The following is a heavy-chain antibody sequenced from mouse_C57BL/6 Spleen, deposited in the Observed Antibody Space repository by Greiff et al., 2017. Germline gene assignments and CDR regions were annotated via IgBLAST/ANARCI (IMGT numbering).Heavy chain of an antibody. CDR1: GYTFTSYW. J-gene: IGHJ2*01. CDR3: ARSDTTVVATCDY. CDR2: IDPSDSYT. Sequence: VQLQQPGAELVMPGASVKLSCKASGYTFTSYWMHWVKQRPGQGLEWIGEIDPSDSYTNYNPQFKGQSTLTIKKSTITAYMQLSSLTSEDSAVDSCARSDTTVVATCDYWGQGTTLTVSS. V-gene: IGHV1-69*01. D-gene: IGHD1-1*01.